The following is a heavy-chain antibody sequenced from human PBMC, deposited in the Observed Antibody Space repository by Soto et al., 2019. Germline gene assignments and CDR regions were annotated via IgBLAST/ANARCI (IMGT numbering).Heavy chain of an antibody. CDR2: IHAYTGDT. CDR1: GYTFSNFG. CDR3: ARRSYCGGVCAFAY. D-gene: IGHD2-21*02. V-gene: IGHV1-18*01. J-gene: IGHJ4*02. Sequence: ASVKVSCKASGYTFSNFGISWVRQAPGQGLEWMEWIHAYTGDTNYAQKFQGRVTMTTDISTSTAYMELRSLRSDDTAVYYCARRSYCGGVCAFAYWGQGTPVTVSS.